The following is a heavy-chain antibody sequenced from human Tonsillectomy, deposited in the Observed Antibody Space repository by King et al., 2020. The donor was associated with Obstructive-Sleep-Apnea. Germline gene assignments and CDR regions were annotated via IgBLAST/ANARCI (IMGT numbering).Heavy chain of an antibody. CDR2: IYSDSNT. V-gene: IGHV3-66*01. CDR3: ARDPGNHYGMDV. Sequence: VQLVESGGGLVQPGGSLRLSCAASGFTVTSSHMNWVRQAPGKGLQWGSIIYSDSNTGYADSVKGRFTISRDNSNNMLYLQMNSLRAEDTAVYYCARDPGNHYGMDVWGQGTTVTVSS. J-gene: IGHJ6*02. D-gene: IGHD1-14*01. CDR1: GFTVTSSH.